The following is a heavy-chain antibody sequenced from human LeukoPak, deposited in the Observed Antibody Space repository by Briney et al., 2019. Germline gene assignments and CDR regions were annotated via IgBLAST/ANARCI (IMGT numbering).Heavy chain of an antibody. CDR3: AKAAGLYSGFDFRVGFDY. CDR1: RFTFSSYA. Sequence: PGGSLRLSCAASRFTFSSYAMSWVRQAPGKGLEWVSAISSNGERAYYADSVKGRFTISRDNSKKMLYLQMNSLRVEDTAVYYCAKAAGLYSGFDFRVGFDYWGQGALVTVSS. J-gene: IGHJ4*02. CDR2: ISSNGERA. D-gene: IGHD5-12*01. V-gene: IGHV3-23*01.